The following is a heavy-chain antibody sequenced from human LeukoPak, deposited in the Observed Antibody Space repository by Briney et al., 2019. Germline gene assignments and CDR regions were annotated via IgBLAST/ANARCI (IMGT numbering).Heavy chain of an antibody. V-gene: IGHV4-59*01. J-gene: IGHJ6*03. CDR1: GGSISSYY. CDR3: ARVPGLAGRAARGRPFYYYYMDV. Sequence: SETLSLTCTVSGGSISSYYWSWIRQPPGKGLEWIGYIHYSGSTNYNPSLKSRVTISVDTSKNQFSLKLSSVTAADTAVYYCARVPGLAGRAARGRPFYYYYMDVWGKGTTVTVSS. D-gene: IGHD6-6*01. CDR2: IHYSGST.